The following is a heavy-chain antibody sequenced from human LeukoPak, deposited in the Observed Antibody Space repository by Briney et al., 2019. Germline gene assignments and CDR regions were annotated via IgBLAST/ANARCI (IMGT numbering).Heavy chain of an antibody. CDR2: IRFDGSNK. CDR3: ARARSGYGPDY. V-gene: IGHV3-30*02. CDR1: GFTFSNYD. J-gene: IGHJ4*02. D-gene: IGHD5-12*01. Sequence: PGGSLRLSCAASGFTFSNYDMQWVRQAPGKGLEWVTFIRFDGSNKYYADSVKGRFTISRDNSKYTLYLQLNSLRPEDTAVYYCARARSGYGPDYWGQGTLVTVSS.